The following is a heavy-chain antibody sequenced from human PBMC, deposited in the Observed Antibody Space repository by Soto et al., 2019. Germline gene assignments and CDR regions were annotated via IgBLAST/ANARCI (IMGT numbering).Heavy chain of an antibody. D-gene: IGHD1-26*01. CDR2: IWYDGSNK. CDR3: TQLRWELLRYGMDV. Sequence: SLRLSCAASGFTFSSYGMHWVRQAPGKGLEWVAVIWYDGSNKYYADSVKGRFTISRDNSKNTLYLQMNSLRAEDTAVYYCTQLRWELLRYGMDVWGQGTTVTVSS. CDR1: GFTFSSYG. V-gene: IGHV3-33*01. J-gene: IGHJ6*02.